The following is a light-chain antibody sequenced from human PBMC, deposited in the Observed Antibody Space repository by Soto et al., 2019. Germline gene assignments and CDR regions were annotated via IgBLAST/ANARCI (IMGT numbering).Light chain of an antibody. CDR1: QSVSSN. J-gene: IGKJ1*01. CDR3: QQSDNWPPWT. Sequence: EIVMTQSPATLSVSPGERATLSCRASQSVSSNLAWYQQKPGQAPRLLIYGASTRATGIPARFSGSGSGTEFTLTISSLQYEDFAVYYCQQSDNWPPWTFGQGTKVDIK. CDR2: GAS. V-gene: IGKV3-15*01.